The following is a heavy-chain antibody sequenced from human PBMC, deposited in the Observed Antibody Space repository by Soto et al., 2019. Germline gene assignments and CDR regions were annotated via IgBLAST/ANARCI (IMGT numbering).Heavy chain of an antibody. CDR1: GFTFDDYA. V-gene: IGHV3-9*01. Sequence: GGSLRLSCAASGFTFDDYAMHWVRQAPGKGLEWVSGISWNSGSIGYADSVKGRFTISRDNAKNSLYLQMNSLRAEDTALYYCAKAPGYGDYPFDYWGQGTLVTVSS. J-gene: IGHJ4*02. CDR2: ISWNSGSI. CDR3: AKAPGYGDYPFDY. D-gene: IGHD4-17*01.